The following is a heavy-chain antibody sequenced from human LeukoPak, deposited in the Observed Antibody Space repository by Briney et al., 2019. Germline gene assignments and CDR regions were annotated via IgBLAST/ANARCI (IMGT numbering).Heavy chain of an antibody. CDR2: ISGSGGNT. Sequence: GGSLRLSCAASGFTFSNYAMSWVRQAPGKGLEWVSAISGSGGNTYYADSVKGRFTISRDNSKNTLYLQMYSLRAEDTAVYYCAKRVGAIEGVFDYWGQGTLVTVSS. V-gene: IGHV3-23*01. J-gene: IGHJ4*02. D-gene: IGHD1-26*01. CDR1: GFTFSNYA. CDR3: AKRVGAIEGVFDY.